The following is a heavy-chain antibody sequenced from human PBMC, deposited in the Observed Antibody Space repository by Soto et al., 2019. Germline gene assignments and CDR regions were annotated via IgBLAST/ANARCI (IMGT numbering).Heavy chain of an antibody. V-gene: IGHV1-18*01. Sequence: QVQLVQSGAEVKKPGASVKVSCKASGYTFTSYGISWVRQAPGQGLEWMGWISAYNGNTNYAQKLQGRVTMTTDTTTSTAYMELRSLRSDDTAVYYCAREMADTVTTSGLDYWGQGTLVTVSS. CDR1: GYTFTSYG. J-gene: IGHJ4*02. CDR3: AREMADTVTTSGLDY. D-gene: IGHD4-17*01. CDR2: ISAYNGNT.